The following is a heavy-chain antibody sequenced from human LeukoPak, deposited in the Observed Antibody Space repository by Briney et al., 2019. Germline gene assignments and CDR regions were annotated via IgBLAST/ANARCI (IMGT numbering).Heavy chain of an antibody. CDR2: ISSGSSAI. Sequence: KPGGSLRLSCEASGFTLTTYSMTWVRQAPGKGLEWVSIISSGSSAIFSADALKGRFTISRDDAKNLLYLDMNSLRAEDTAVYYCARGHTAVTRHFDFWGQGTLVTVSS. J-gene: IGHJ4*02. CDR3: ARGHTAVTRHFDF. CDR1: GFTLTTYS. D-gene: IGHD4-17*01. V-gene: IGHV3-21*01.